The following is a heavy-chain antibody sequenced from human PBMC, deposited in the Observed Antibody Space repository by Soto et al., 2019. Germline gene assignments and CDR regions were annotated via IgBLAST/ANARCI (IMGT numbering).Heavy chain of an antibody. V-gene: IGHV5-51*01. CDR1: GYTFSNYW. D-gene: IGHD5-12*01. CDR2: IWPGDSDT. J-gene: IGHJ4*02. CDR3: ARRAGVAIANDY. Sequence: PGESLKISCKGSGYTFSNYWIGWVRQMPGVGLEWIVNIWPGDSDTSYSPSFQGHVTISADKSISTAYLQWSSLEASDTAIYYCARRAGVAIANDYWGQGTQVTVSS.